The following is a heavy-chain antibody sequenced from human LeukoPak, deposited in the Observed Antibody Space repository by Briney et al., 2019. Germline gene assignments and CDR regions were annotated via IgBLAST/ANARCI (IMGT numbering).Heavy chain of an antibody. D-gene: IGHD6-19*01. V-gene: IGHV4-38-2*02. Sequence: SETLSLTCTVSGYSISSGYYWGWIRQPPGKGLEWIGSIYHSGGTYYNPSLKSRVTISVDTSKNQFSLKLSSVTAADTAVYYCAVFPDRAVAGLFDYWGQGTLVTVSS. CDR1: GYSISSGYY. CDR2: IYHSGGT. J-gene: IGHJ4*02. CDR3: AVFPDRAVAGLFDY.